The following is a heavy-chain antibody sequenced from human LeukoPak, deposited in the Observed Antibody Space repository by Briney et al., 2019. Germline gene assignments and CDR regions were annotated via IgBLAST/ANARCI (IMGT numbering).Heavy chain of an antibody. CDR3: ALSWGFGELSARPVDY. CDR2: IYHSGST. CDR1: GNPLGMGYY. J-gene: IGHJ4*02. V-gene: IGHV4-38-2*01. D-gene: IGHD3-10*01. Sequence: SGTWPLTCVFFGNPLGMGYYWGWTGHPPGRGLEGIGGIYHSGSTYYNPSLKSRVTISVDTSKNQFSLKLSSVTAADTAVYYCALSWGFGELSARPVDYWGQGTLVTVSS.